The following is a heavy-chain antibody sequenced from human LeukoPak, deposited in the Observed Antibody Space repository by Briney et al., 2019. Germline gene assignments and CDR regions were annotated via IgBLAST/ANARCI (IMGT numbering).Heavy chain of an antibody. J-gene: IGHJ3*01. V-gene: IGHV4-59*11. Sequence: PSETLSLTCTVSGGAIGVHFWNGMRQPPGKGLEGIGYFYYTGRTSYNPSLRSRVSISVDTSKNLLSLTLTSVTAADTAMYFCARDPPGLDGAFDLWGQGTMVTVSS. CDR1: GGAIGVHF. CDR2: FYYTGRT. CDR3: ARDPPGLDGAFDL. D-gene: IGHD6-19*01.